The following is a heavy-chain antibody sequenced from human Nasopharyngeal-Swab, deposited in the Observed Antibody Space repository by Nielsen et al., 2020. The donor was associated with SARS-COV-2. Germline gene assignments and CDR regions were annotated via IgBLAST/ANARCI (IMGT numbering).Heavy chain of an antibody. CDR2: IYYSGSP. CDR3: ARSGSSWYGGAFDI. V-gene: IGHV4-39*07. Sequence: WIRQPPGKGLEWIGSIYYSGSPYYNPSLKSRVTISVDTSKNQFSLKLSSVTAADTAVYYCARSGSSWYGGAFDIWGQGTMVTVSS. D-gene: IGHD6-13*01. J-gene: IGHJ3*02.